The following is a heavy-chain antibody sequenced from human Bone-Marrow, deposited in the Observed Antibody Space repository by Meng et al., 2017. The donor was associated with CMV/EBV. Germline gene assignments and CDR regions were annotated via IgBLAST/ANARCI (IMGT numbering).Heavy chain of an antibody. D-gene: IGHD4-17*01. CDR2: INPSGGST. J-gene: IGHJ4*02. V-gene: IGHV1-46*01. Sequence: QVRLVQAGAGVKKPGTLVKVSCKASGYTFTSYYMHWVRQAPGQGLEWMGIINPSGGSTSYAQKFQGRVTMTRDTSTSTVYMELSSLRSEDTAVYYCAREGLRGPFDYWGQGTLVTVSS. CDR1: GYTFTSYY. CDR3: AREGLRGPFDY.